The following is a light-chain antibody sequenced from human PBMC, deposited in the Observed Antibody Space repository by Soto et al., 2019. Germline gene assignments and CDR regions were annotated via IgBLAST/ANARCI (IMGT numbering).Light chain of an antibody. CDR1: QSFTSSY. J-gene: IGKJ5*01. V-gene: IGKV3-20*01. CDR3: QQYGTSLI. CDR2: GPS. Sequence: EIVLTQSPGTLSLSPGEKATLSCRASQSFTSSYLAWYQQKPGQAPRLLIYGPSTRATGISDRFSGSGSGTDFTLTISRLEPEDFAVYYCQQYGTSLIFGQGTRLEIK.